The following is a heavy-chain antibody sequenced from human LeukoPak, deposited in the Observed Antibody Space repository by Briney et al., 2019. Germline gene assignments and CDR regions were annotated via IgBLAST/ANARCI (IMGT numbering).Heavy chain of an antibody. CDR2: INHSGST. V-gene: IGHV4-34*01. CDR3: ASVIVRNRRDY. D-gene: IGHD3-22*01. Sequence: SETLSLTCAVYGGSFSGYYWSWIRQPPGKGLEWIGEINHSGSTNYNPSLKSRVTISVDTSKNQFSLKLSSVTAADTAVYYCASVIVRNRRDYCGQGTLVTVSS. J-gene: IGHJ4*02. CDR1: GGSFSGYY.